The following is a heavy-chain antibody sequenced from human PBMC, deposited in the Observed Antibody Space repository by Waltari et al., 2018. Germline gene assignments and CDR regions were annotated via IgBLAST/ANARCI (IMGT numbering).Heavy chain of an antibody. V-gene: IGHV3-20*04. J-gene: IGHJ4*02. CDR1: GFPFADYG. CDR3: ARGGDSSWPR. CDR2: INWKGDKV. Sequence: VESGGGVIRPGGSLRLSCEASGFPFADYGMSWVRQGQGKGLEWIAGINWKGDKVAYGDAVRGRFIISIDNAKNLLYLQMNTVGLDDTALYYCARGGDSSWPRWGQGTLVTVSA. D-gene: IGHD3-22*01.